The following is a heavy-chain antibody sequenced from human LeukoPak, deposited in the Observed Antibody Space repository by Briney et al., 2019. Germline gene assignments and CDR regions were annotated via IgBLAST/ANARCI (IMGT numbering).Heavy chain of an antibody. J-gene: IGHJ4*02. D-gene: IGHD3-22*01. V-gene: IGHV3-21*01. CDR3: AREGGGLELGYDSSGPLDY. Sequence: PGGSLRLSCATSGFTFSSYSMNWVRQAPGKGLEWVSSISSSSSYIYYADSVKGRFTISRDNAKNSLYLQMNSLRAEDTAVYYCAREGGGLELGYDSSGPLDYWGQGTLVTVSS. CDR2: ISSSSSYI. CDR1: GFTFSSYS.